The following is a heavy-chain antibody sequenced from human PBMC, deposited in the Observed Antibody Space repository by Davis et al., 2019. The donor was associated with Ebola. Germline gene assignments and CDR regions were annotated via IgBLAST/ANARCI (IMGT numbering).Heavy chain of an antibody. J-gene: IGHJ6*02. CDR2: ISAYNGNT. CDR3: ARWGSGSYEPDYYYGMDV. D-gene: IGHD3-10*01. Sequence: AASVKVSCKASGYTFTSYGISWVRQAPGHGLEWMGWISAYNGNTNYAQKLQGRVTMTTDTSTSTAYMELRSLRSDDTAVYYCARWGSGSYEPDYYYGMDVWGQGTTVTVSS. CDR1: GYTFTSYG. V-gene: IGHV1-18*04.